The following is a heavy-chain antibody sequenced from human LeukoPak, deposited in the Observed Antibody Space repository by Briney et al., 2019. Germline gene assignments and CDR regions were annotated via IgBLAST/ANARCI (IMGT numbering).Heavy chain of an antibody. D-gene: IGHD3-10*02. J-gene: IGHJ4*02. CDR1: GYTFTDYY. CDR2: LNPNSGDT. Sequence: ASVKVSCKASGYTFTDYYMHWVRQAPGQGLEWMGWLNPNSGDTNYAQKFQGRVSMTRDTSISTAYMELSRLRSDDTAMYYCARDVLTTFGYFSAADDFWGQGTLVTVSS. CDR3: ARDVLTTFGYFSAADDF. V-gene: IGHV1-2*02.